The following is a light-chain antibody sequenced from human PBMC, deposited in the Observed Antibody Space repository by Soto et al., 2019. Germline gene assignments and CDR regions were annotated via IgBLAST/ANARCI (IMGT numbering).Light chain of an antibody. CDR3: QQRSSAIT. CDR2: GAS. J-gene: IGKJ5*01. Sequence: EIVMTQSPATLSVNPGERATLSCRASQSVSSNLAWYQQKPGQAPRLLIYGASTRATGIPARFSGSGSGTEFTLTISSLQSEDFAVYYCQQRSSAITFGQGTRLEIK. CDR1: QSVSSN. V-gene: IGKV3-15*01.